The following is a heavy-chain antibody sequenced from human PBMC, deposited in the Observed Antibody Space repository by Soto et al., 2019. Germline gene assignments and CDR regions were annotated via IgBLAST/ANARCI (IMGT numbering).Heavy chain of an antibody. CDR3: AYLPCSGGSCYWFSFSGMDV. Sequence: QITLKESGPTLVKPTQTLTMTCTFSGFSLSTSGVGVAWIRQPPGKALEWLALIYWDDDKRYRPSLASRVTTTKDPSKHRVVLTMTNMDSVDTATYYCAYLPCSGGSCYWFSFSGMDVWGQGTTVTVSS. CDR1: GFSLSTSGVG. CDR2: IYWDDDK. J-gene: IGHJ6*02. D-gene: IGHD2-15*01. V-gene: IGHV2-5*02.